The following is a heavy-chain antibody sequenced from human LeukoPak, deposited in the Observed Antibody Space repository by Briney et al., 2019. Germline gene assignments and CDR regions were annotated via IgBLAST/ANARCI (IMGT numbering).Heavy chain of an antibody. J-gene: IGHJ6*03. V-gene: IGHV4-59*01. CDR2: IYYSGST. CDR1: GGSISSYY. CDR3: ARDRAGDYGDYAYYYYMDV. Sequence: SETLSLTCTVSGGSISSYYWSWIRQPPGKGLEWIGYIYYSGSTNYNPSLKSRVTISLDTSKNQFSLKLSSVTAADTAVYYCARDRAGDYGDYAYYYYMDVWGKGTTVTVSS. D-gene: IGHD4-17*01.